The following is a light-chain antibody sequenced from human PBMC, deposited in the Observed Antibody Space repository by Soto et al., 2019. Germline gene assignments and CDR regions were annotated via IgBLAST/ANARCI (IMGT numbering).Light chain of an antibody. Sequence: QSVLTQPPSVSGAPGQRVTISCTGSSSNIGAGYDVHWYQQLPGTAPKLLIYGNSNRHSGVPDRFSGSKSGTSASLAITGLQAEDEADYYCQSYDSSLSDVFGTGTQLTVL. V-gene: IGLV1-40*01. J-gene: IGLJ1*01. CDR2: GNS. CDR3: QSYDSSLSDV. CDR1: SSNIGAGYD.